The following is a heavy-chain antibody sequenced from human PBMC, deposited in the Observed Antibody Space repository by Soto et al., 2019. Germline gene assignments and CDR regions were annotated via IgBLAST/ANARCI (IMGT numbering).Heavy chain of an antibody. D-gene: IGHD6-19*01. V-gene: IGHV3-21*01. CDR3: ARGGLAGSDY. J-gene: IGHJ4*02. CDR2: ISSNSDNM. CDR1: GFTFSSHS. Sequence: SLRLSCAASGFTFSSHSMIWVRQAPGKGLEWVSSISSNSDNMPYAASVKGRFTISRDNARNSLYLHINSLRAEDTAVYYCARGGLAGSDYWGQGNLVPVSS.